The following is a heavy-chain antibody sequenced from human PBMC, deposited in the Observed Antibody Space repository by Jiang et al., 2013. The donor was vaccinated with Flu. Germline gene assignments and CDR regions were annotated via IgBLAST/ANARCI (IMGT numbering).Heavy chain of an antibody. CDR1: GFTFSTYW. V-gene: IGHV3-74*01. D-gene: IGHD3-16*02. J-gene: IGHJ4*02. CDR2: MNTDGTIA. CDR3: VRGYTSGNYHPLFDH. Sequence: VQLVESGGGLVQPGGSLRLSCAASGFTFSTYWMNWVRQAPGKGLVWVSRMNTDGTIATYADSVKGRFTISRDNTKNSLYLQMNSLKAEDTAVYYCVRGYTSGNYHPLFDHWGQGILVTVSS.